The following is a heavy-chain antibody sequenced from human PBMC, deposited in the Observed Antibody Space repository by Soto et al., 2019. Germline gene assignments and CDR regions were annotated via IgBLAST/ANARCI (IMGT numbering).Heavy chain of an antibody. Sequence: QVQLVESGGGVVQPGRSLRLSCAASGFTFSSYGMHWVRQAPGKGLEWVAVISYDGSNKYYADSVKGRFTISRANSKNTLYQQMNSLRAEDTAVYYCAKDPAIFWGKEAYFDYWGQGTLVTVSS. J-gene: IGHJ4*02. V-gene: IGHV3-30*18. D-gene: IGHD3-9*01. CDR2: ISYDGSNK. CDR3: AKDPAIFWGKEAYFDY. CDR1: GFTFSSYG.